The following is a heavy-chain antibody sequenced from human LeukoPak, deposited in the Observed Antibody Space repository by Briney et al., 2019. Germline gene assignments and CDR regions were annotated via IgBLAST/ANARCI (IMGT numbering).Heavy chain of an antibody. CDR1: GITFSSYS. Sequence: PGGSLRLSCAASGITFSSYSMNWGRQAPGKGLEWVSSISSSSSCIYYADSVKGRFTISRDNAKNTLYLQMNSLRAEDTAVYYCARDPREYSYALDYWGQGTLVTVSS. CDR3: ARDPREYSYALDY. D-gene: IGHD5-18*01. V-gene: IGHV3-21*01. CDR2: ISSSSSCI. J-gene: IGHJ4*02.